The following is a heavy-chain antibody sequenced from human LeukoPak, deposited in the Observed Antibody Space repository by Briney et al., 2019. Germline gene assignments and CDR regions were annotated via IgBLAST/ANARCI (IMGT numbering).Heavy chain of an antibody. Sequence: GGSLRLSCAASGFTVSNNYMSWVRQAPGKWLEWVSIIYSGGSTYYADSVKGRFTISRNNSKNMLYLQMNSLRADDTAFYYCARGLQQQLGWFDPWGQGTLVTVSS. J-gene: IGHJ5*02. CDR3: ARGLQQQLGWFDP. D-gene: IGHD6-13*01. CDR1: GFTVSNNY. V-gene: IGHV3-53*04. CDR2: IYSGGST.